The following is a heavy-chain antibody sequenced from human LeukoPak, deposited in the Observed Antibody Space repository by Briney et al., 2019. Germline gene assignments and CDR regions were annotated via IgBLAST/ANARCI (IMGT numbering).Heavy chain of an antibody. CDR3: ARDGIAAAGPGGWFDP. CDR2: IIPIFGTA. Sequence: SVKVSCKASGGTFSSYAISWVRQAPGQGLEWMGGIIPIFGTANYAQKFQGRVTITADESTSTAYMELSSLRSEDTAVYYCARDGIAAAGPGGWFDPWGQGTLVTFSS. V-gene: IGHV1-69*13. D-gene: IGHD6-13*01. CDR1: GGTFSSYA. J-gene: IGHJ5*02.